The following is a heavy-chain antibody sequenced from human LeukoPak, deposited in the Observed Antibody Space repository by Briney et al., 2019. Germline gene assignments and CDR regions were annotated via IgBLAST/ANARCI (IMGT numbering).Heavy chain of an antibody. D-gene: IGHD3-22*01. CDR2: IYTSGST. J-gene: IGHJ4*02. V-gene: IGHV4-4*07. CDR1: GGSISSYY. CDR3: ARGSRRITMIVGAHFDY. Sequence: SETLSLTCTVSGGSISSYYWSWIRQPAGKGLEWIGRIYTSGSTNYNPSLKSRVTMSVDTSKNQFSLKLSSVTAADTAVYYCARGSRRITMIVGAHFDYWGQGTLVTVSS.